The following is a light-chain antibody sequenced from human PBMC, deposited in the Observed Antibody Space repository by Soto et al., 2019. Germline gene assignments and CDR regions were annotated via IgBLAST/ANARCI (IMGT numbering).Light chain of an antibody. V-gene: IGKV3-20*01. J-gene: IGKJ4*01. CDR2: GAS. CDR3: QQYGSSPLT. Sequence: EIVLTQSPGTLSLSPGERATLSCRASQSVSSSYLAWYQQKPGQAPRLLIYGASSRATGIPDRFRDSGSGTDFALIISRLEPEDFAVDYCQQYGSSPLTFGGGTKVEIK. CDR1: QSVSSSY.